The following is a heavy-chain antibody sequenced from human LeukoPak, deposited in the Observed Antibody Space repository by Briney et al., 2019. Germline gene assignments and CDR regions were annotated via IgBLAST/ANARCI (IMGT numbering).Heavy chain of an antibody. CDR2: ISGYNGNT. V-gene: IGHV1-18*01. CDR3: SRDPGYSSGWYMDV. Sequence: PWASVKVSCKASGYTFTSYGISWVRQAPGQGLEWMGWISGYNGNTNYAQKLQGRVTMTTDTSTSTAYMELRSLRSDDTAVYYCSRDPGYSSGWYMDVWGKGTTVTISS. D-gene: IGHD6-19*01. J-gene: IGHJ6*03. CDR1: GYTFTSYG.